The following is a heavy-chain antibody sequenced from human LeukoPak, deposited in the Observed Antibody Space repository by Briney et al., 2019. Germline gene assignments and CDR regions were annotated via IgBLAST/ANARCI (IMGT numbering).Heavy chain of an antibody. D-gene: IGHD3-3*01. CDR1: GFTFSSYA. V-gene: IGHV3-30-3*01. Sequence: GGSLRLSCAASGFTFSSYAMHWVRQAPGKGLEWVAVISYDGSNKYYADSVKGRFTISRDNSKNTLYLQMNGLRAEDTAVYYCARDPRDDFWSGYFNWFDPWGQGTLVTVSS. J-gene: IGHJ5*02. CDR3: ARDPRDDFWSGYFNWFDP. CDR2: ISYDGSNK.